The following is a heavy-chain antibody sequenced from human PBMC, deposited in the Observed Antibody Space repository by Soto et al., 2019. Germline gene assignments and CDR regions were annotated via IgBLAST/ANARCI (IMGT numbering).Heavy chain of an antibody. CDR1: GYTFTSSG. CDR2: ISAYNGNT. V-gene: IGHV1-18*01. D-gene: IGHD1-20*01. CDR3: AREVLITGSRYYYYGMDV. Sequence: GAAVKASCKASGYTFTSSGISWVRQAPGQGLEWMGWISAYNGNTNYAQKLQGRVTMTTDTSTSTAYMELRSLRSDDTAVYYCAREVLITGSRYYYYGMDVWGQGTTDTGSS. J-gene: IGHJ6*02.